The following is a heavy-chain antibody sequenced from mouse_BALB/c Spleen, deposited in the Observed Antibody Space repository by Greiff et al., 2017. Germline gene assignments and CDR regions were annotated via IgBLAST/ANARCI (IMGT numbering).Heavy chain of an antibody. J-gene: IGHJ3*01. CDR3: ARDRGYGSKKPAWFAY. D-gene: IGHD1-1*01. V-gene: IGHV2-9*02. CDR2: IWAGGST. CDR1: GFSLTSYG. Sequence: VQLVESGPGLVAPSQSLSITCTVSGFSLTSYGVHWVRQPPGKGLEWLGVIWAGGSTNYNSALMSRLSISKDNSKSQVFLKMNSLQTDDTAMYYCARDRGYGSKKPAWFAYWGQGTLVTVSA.